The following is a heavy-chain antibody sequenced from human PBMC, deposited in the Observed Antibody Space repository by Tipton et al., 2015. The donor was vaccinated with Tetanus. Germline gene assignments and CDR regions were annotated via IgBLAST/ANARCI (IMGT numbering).Heavy chain of an antibody. CDR1: GGSISSSSYY. D-gene: IGHD6-6*01. J-gene: IGHJ6*03. CDR2: IYYSGST. CDR3: ARHVEQLVPYYYYYMDV. Sequence: LRLSCTVSGGSISSSSYYWGWIRQPPGKGLGWIGSIYYSGSTYYNPSLKSRLTISVDTSKNQFSLKLSSVTAADTAVYYCARHVEQLVPYYYYYMDVWGEGTTVTVSS. V-gene: IGHV4-39*01.